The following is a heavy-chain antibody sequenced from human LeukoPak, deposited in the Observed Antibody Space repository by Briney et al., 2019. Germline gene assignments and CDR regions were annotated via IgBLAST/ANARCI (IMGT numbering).Heavy chain of an antibody. CDR1: GYSFTSYW. CDR3: ASTRNDYGDYRDAFDI. D-gene: IGHD4-17*01. V-gene: IGHV5-51*01. Sequence: GESLKIPCKGSGYSFTSYWIGWVRQMPGKGLEWMGIIYPGDSDTRYSPPFQGQVTISADKSISTAYLQWSSLKASDTAMYYCASTRNDYGDYRDAFDIWGQGTMVTVSS. J-gene: IGHJ3*02. CDR2: IYPGDSDT.